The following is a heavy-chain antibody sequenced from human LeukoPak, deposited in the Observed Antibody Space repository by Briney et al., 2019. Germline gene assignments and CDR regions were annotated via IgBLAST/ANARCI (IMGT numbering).Heavy chain of an antibody. V-gene: IGHV3-9*01. CDR2: ISWNSGSI. D-gene: IGHD6-13*01. CDR3: ARAAAGMGGLVDY. J-gene: IGHJ4*02. CDR1: GFTFDDYA. Sequence: GRSLRLSCAASGFTFDDYAMHWVRQAPGKGLEWVSGISWNSGSIGYADSVKGRFTISRDNAKNSLYLQMNSLRAEDTAVYYCARAAAGMGGLVDYWGQGTLVTVSS.